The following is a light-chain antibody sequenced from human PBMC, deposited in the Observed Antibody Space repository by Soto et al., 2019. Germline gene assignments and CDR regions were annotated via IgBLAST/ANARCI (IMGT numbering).Light chain of an antibody. CDR1: KLGSRY. V-gene: IGLV3-1*01. CDR3: QAWDRGTVV. J-gene: IGLJ3*02. CDR2: EDD. Sequence: SYELTQPPSVSVSPGQTASISCSGDKLGSRYTFWYQQKSGQSPVLVMYEDDKRPSGIPERFSGSNSGNTATLTISGTQVMDEADYYCQAWDRGTVVFGGGTKVTVL.